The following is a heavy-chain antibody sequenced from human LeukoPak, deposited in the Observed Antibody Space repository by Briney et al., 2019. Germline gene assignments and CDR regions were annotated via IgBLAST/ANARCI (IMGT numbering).Heavy chain of an antibody. CDR3: ARDRETYYYDSSGYYAGVRRSIDY. CDR1: GGTFSSYA. D-gene: IGHD3-22*01. V-gene: IGHV1-69*05. CDR2: IIPIFGTA. Sequence: ASVTVSCKASGGTFSSYAISWVRQAPGQGLEWMGGIIPIFGTANYAQKFQGRVTITTDESTSTAYMELSSLRSEDTAVYYCARDRETYYYDSSGYYAGVRRSIDYWGQGTLVTVSS. J-gene: IGHJ4*02.